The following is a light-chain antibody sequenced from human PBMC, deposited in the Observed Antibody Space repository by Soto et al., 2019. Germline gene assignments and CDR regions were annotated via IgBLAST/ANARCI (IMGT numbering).Light chain of an antibody. CDR3: ATWDDSLNGVV. CDR1: SSNIGSNT. Sequence: QSVLTQPPSASGTPGHSVTVSCSGSSSNIGSNTVTWYQQLPGTPPTLLLYSNDERPSGVPDRFSGSKSGTSASLAISGLQSDDEADYYCATWDDSLNGVVFGGGTKLTVL. V-gene: IGLV1-44*01. J-gene: IGLJ2*01. CDR2: SND.